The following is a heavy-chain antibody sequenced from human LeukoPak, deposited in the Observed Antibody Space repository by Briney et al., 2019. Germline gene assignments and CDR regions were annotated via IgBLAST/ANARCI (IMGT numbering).Heavy chain of an antibody. V-gene: IGHV4-59*01. Sequence: PSETLSLTCTVSDDSISDYYRGWIRQPPGKGLEWIGYFYNSGRSTYNPSLKSRVIISADTSKNHFSLKLNSVTTADTAVYYCTRGAGWLIDYWGQGILVTVSS. CDR1: DDSISDYY. J-gene: IGHJ4*02. CDR2: FYNSGRS. CDR3: TRGAGWLIDY. D-gene: IGHD3-16*01.